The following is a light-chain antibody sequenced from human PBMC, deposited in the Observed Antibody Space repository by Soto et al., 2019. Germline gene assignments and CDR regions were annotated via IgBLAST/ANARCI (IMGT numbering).Light chain of an antibody. CDR1: QSISSW. V-gene: IGKV1-5*01. J-gene: IGKJ2*01. CDR3: QQYNSYPWT. Sequence: DIQMTQSPSTLSASVGDRVTITCRASQSISSWLAWYQKKPGKAPKLLIYDASSLESGVPSRFSGSGSGTEFTLTISSLQPDDFATYYCQQYNSYPWTFGQGTKLEIK. CDR2: DAS.